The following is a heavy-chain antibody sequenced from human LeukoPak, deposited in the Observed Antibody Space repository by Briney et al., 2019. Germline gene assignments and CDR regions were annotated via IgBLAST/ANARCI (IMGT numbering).Heavy chain of an antibody. J-gene: IGHJ4*02. CDR2: INHSGST. D-gene: IGHD2-15*01. Sequence: SETLSLTCAVYGGSFSGYYWSWIRQPPGKGLERIGEINHSGSTNYNPSLKSRVTISVDTSKNQFSLKLSSVTAADTAVYYCATLVVVAATFDYWGQGTLVTVSS. CDR1: GGSFSGYY. V-gene: IGHV4-34*01. CDR3: ATLVVVAATFDY.